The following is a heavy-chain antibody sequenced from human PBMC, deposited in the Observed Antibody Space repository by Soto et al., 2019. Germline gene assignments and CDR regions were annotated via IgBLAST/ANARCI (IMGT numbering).Heavy chain of an antibody. Sequence: QVQLQQWGAGLLKPSETLSLTCAVYGGSFSGYYWSWIRQPPGKGLEWIGEINHSGSTNYNPSLKTRAIISVDYXKNQSCLKLSSVTAEDTAVYYCARVTGRYYDGMDVWGQGTTVTVSS. J-gene: IGHJ6*02. V-gene: IGHV4-34*01. CDR2: INHSGST. CDR1: GGSFSGYY. CDR3: ARVTGRYYDGMDV.